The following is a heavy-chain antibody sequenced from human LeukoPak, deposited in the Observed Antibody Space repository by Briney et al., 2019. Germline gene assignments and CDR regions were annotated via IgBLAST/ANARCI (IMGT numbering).Heavy chain of an antibody. J-gene: IGHJ3*02. CDR2: IYSGGST. CDR3: ARFLGSGGSFGAFDI. V-gene: IGHV3-53*01. D-gene: IGHD2-15*01. CDR1: GFTVSSNY. Sequence: PGGSLRLSCAASGFTVSSNYMSWVRQAPGKGLEWVSVIYSGGSTYYADSVKGRFTISRDNSKNTLYLQMNSLRAEDTAVYYCARFLGSGGSFGAFDIWGQGTMVTVSS.